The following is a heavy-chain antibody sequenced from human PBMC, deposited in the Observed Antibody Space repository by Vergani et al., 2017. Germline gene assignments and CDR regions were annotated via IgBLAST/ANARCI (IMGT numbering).Heavy chain of an antibody. CDR2: INHSGST. D-gene: IGHD6-19*01. CDR1: GGSISSGSYY. Sequence: QVQLQESGPGLVKPSQTLSLTCTVSGGSISSGSYYWSWIRQPAGKGLEWIGEINHSGSTNYNPSLKSRVTISVDTSKNQFSLKLSSVTAADTAVYYCARGGVAVPFDYWGQGTLVTVSS. V-gene: IGHV4-61*02. J-gene: IGHJ4*02. CDR3: ARGGVAVPFDY.